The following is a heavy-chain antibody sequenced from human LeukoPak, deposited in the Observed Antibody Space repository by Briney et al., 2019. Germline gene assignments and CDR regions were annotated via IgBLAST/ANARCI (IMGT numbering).Heavy chain of an antibody. J-gene: IGHJ6*04. CDR2: INSDGSST. D-gene: IGHD3-10*01. Sequence: PGGSLRLSCAASGFTFSSYWMHWVRQAPGKGLVWVSRINSDGSSTSYADSVKGRFTISRDNAKNTLYLQMNSLRAEDTAVYYCAREITMVRGVIPKKYGMDVWGKGTTVTVSS. V-gene: IGHV3-74*01. CDR3: AREITMVRGVIPKKYGMDV. CDR1: GFTFSSYW.